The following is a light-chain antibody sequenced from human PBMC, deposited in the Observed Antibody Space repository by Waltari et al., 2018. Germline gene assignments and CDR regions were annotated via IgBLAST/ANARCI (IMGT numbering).Light chain of an antibody. Sequence: HSALTQPASVSGSPGQSITISCTGTTSDVGDFNLVPWYQQHPDKAPNLLFFDVSKRPSGVPNRFSGSKSGNTASLTISSLQTEDEADYFCCSYSGRRAYVFGTGTTVTVL. V-gene: IGLV2-23*02. J-gene: IGLJ1*01. CDR1: TSDVGDFNL. CDR3: CSYSGRRAYV. CDR2: DVS.